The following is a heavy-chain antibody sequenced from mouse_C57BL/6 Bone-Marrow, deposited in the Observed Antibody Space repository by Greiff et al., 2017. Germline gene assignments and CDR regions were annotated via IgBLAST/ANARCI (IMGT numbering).Heavy chain of an antibody. V-gene: IGHV5-16*01. J-gene: IGHJ4*01. CDR3: ARGGLYAMDY. Sequence: EVKLVESEGGLVQPGSSMKLSCTASGFTFSDYYMAWVRQVPEKGLEWVANINYDGSSTYYLDSLKSRFINSRDNAKTILYLQMSSLKSEDTATYYCARGGLYAMDYWGQGTSVTVSS. CDR2: INYDGSST. CDR1: GFTFSDYY. D-gene: IGHD2-13*01.